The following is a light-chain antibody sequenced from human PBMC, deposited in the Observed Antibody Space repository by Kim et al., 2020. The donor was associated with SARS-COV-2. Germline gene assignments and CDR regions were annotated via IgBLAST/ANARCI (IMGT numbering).Light chain of an antibody. V-gene: IGLV4-60*03. Sequence: GCSVKLNCHRGSRHSSYIIAWHQQQPGKAPRYLMKLEGSGSYNKGGGVPDRFSGSSSGADRYLTISNLQSEDEADYYCETWDSNVVFGGGTQLTV. CDR1: SRHSSYI. J-gene: IGLJ2*01. CDR3: ETWDSNVV. CDR2: LEGSGSY.